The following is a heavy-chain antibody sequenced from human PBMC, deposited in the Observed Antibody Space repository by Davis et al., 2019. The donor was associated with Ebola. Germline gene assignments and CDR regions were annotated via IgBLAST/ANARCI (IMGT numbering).Heavy chain of an antibody. Sequence: SVKVSCKASGGTFSSYAISWVRQAPGQGLEWMGRIIPILGIANYAQKFQGRVTITADKSTSTAYMELSSLRSEDTAVYYCARHSSGWGPNWFDPWGQGTLVTVSS. CDR3: ARHSSGWGPNWFDP. D-gene: IGHD6-19*01. V-gene: IGHV1-69*04. CDR1: GGTFSSYA. CDR2: IIPILGIA. J-gene: IGHJ5*02.